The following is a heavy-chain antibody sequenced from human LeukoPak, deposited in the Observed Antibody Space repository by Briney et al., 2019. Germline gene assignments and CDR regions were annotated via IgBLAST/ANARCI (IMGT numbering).Heavy chain of an antibody. Sequence: GGSLRLSCAASGFTFDDYGMSWVRQAPGKGLEWVSGINWNGGSTGYADSVKGRFTISRDNAKNSLYLQMNSLRAEDTALYYCARFRCGGDCYSHYYYYYMDVSGKGTTVTVSS. V-gene: IGHV3-20*04. CDR1: GFTFDDYG. CDR2: INWNGGST. D-gene: IGHD2-21*01. J-gene: IGHJ6*03. CDR3: ARFRCGGDCYSHYYYYYMDV.